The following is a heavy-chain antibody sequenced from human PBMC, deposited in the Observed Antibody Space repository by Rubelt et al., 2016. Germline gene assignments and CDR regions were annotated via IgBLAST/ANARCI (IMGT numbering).Heavy chain of an antibody. V-gene: IGHV4-31*03. CDR1: GGSISSGGYY. CDR3: ARGRFLEWLPPDY. D-gene: IGHD3-3*01. Sequence: QVQLQESGPGLVKPSQTLSLTCTVSGGSISSGGYYWSWIRQHPGKGLEWIGYIYYSGSTYYNPSLKRRVTISVDTSKNQFSLKLSSVTAADTAVYYCARGRFLEWLPPDYWGQGTLVTVSS. CDR2: IYYSGST. J-gene: IGHJ4*02.